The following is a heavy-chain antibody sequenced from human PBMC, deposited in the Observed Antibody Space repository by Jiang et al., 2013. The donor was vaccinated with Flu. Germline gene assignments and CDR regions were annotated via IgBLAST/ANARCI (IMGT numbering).Heavy chain of an antibody. CDR1: GYTFTSYA. Sequence: GAEVKKPGASVKVSCKASGYTFTSYAMHWVRQAPGQRLEWMGWINAGNGNTKYSQKFQGRVTMTRDTSTSTVYMELSSLRSEDTAMYYCARGPPIFGVVVIWFDPWGQGTLVTVSS. D-gene: IGHD3-3*01. CDR3: ARGPPIFGVVVIWFDP. CDR2: INAGNGNT. J-gene: IGHJ5*02. V-gene: IGHV1-3*01.